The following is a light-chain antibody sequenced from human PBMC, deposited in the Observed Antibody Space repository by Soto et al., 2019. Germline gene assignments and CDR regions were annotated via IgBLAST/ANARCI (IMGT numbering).Light chain of an antibody. J-gene: IGKJ4*01. Sequence: DIQLTQSPSCLSASVGDRVTITCRASHAINNYLAWFRQKPGKAPNLLIYTASTLQSGVPSRFSGSGSGTEFTLTISSLQPEDFATYFCQQFNTYPRTFGGGTKVEIK. CDR2: TAS. CDR1: HAINNY. CDR3: QQFNTYPRT. V-gene: IGKV1-9*01.